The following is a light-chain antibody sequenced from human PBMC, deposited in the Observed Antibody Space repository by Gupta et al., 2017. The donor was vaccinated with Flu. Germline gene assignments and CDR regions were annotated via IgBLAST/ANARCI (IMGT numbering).Light chain of an antibody. V-gene: IGLV1-51*02. CDR1: SSNIGNNH. J-gene: IGLJ3*02. Sequence: SSSNIGNNHVSWYQQFPGTAPKLLIYESRIRPSGIPDRFSGSKPGTSATLDITGLQAGDEADYYCGAWDSSLTQGVFGGGTKMTV. CDR3: GAWDSSLTQGV. CDR2: ESR.